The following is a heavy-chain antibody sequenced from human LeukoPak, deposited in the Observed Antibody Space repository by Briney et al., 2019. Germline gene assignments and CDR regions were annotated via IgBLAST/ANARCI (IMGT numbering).Heavy chain of an antibody. CDR3: ARDRSTYYYDSSGYYVDY. Sequence: ASVKVSCKASGYTFTGYYMHWVRQAPGQGLEWMGWINPNSGGTNYAQKFQGRVTMTRDTSISTAYMELSRLRSDDTAVYYCARDRSTYYYDSSGYYVDYWGQGTLVTVSS. V-gene: IGHV1-2*02. D-gene: IGHD3-22*01. J-gene: IGHJ4*02. CDR2: INPNSGGT. CDR1: GYTFTGYY.